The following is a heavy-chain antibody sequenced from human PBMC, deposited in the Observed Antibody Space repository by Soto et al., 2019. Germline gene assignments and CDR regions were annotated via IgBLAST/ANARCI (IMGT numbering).Heavy chain of an antibody. CDR2: ISTDNGNT. J-gene: IGHJ6*02. D-gene: IGHD6-19*01. CDR1: GYTFTSSG. CDR3: ARDPSVVAVAGTFRYYYYYGMDV. V-gene: IGHV1-18*01. Sequence: GASVKVSCKASGYTFTSSGISWVRQANGQGLEWMGWISTDNGNTNYAQHLQGRVSMTTDTSTSTAYMDLRSLRAEDTAVYYCARDPSVVAVAGTFRYYYYYGMDVWGQGTTVTVSS.